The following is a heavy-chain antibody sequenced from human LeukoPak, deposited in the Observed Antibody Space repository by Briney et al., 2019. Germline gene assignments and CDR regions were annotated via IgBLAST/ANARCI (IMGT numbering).Heavy chain of an antibody. V-gene: IGHV5-51*01. Sequence: GESLKISCKGSGYSFTSYWIGWVRQMPGKGLECMGIIYPGDSDTRYSPSFQGQVTISADKSVSTAFLQWSSLTASDTAIYYCAREGDSSGGFGSFDIWGQGTMVTVSS. D-gene: IGHD6-19*01. CDR2: IYPGDSDT. J-gene: IGHJ3*02. CDR1: GYSFTSYW. CDR3: AREGDSSGGFGSFDI.